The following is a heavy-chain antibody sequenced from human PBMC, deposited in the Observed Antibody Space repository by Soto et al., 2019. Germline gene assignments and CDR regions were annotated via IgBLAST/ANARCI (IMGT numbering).Heavy chain of an antibody. Sequence: QVQLVQSGAEVKKPGASVKVSCKASGYTFTSYDINWVRQATGQGLEWMGWMNPNRGNTAYAQKFQGRVTMTRNTSISTAYMELSSLRSEDTAVYYCARERGALCSGGSCYGFDPWGQGTLVTVSS. CDR3: ARERGALCSGGSCYGFDP. CDR2: MNPNRGNT. V-gene: IGHV1-8*01. J-gene: IGHJ5*02. CDR1: GYTFTSYD. D-gene: IGHD2-15*01.